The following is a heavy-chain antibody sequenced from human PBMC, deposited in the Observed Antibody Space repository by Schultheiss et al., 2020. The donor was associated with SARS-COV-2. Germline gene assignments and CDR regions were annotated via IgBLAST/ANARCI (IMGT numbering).Heavy chain of an antibody. CDR2: ISSSSSYI. Sequence: GGSLRLSCAASGFTFSSYSMNWVRQAPGKGLEWVSSISSSSSYIYYADSVKGRFTISRDNATNSLYLQMNSLRAEDTAVYYCARVMGLDAFDIWGQGTMVTVAS. CDR3: ARVMGLDAFDI. V-gene: IGHV3-21*01. D-gene: IGHD3-10*01. J-gene: IGHJ3*02. CDR1: GFTFSSYS.